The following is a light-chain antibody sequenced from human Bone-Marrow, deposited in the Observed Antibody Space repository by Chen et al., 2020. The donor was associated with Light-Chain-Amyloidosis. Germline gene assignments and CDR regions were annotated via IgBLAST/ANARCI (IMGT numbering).Light chain of an antibody. J-gene: IGLJ3*02. CDR2: DDS. V-gene: IGLV3-21*02. CDR1: NIGTTS. Sequence: SYVLTKPSSVSVAPGQTATVVSGGNNIGTTSVYWYQKTPGNAHLLVVYDDSNRSSGTPERLSGSNYENTSTLTISRVEAGDEADYYCQVWDRSSDRPVFGGGTKLTVL. CDR3: QVWDRSSDRPV.